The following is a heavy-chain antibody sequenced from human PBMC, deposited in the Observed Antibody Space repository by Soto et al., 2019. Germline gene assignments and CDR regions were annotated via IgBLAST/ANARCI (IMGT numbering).Heavy chain of an antibody. Sequence: SETLSLTCTVSGGSISSYYCSWIRQPPGKGLEWIGYIYYSGSTYYNPSLKSRVTISVDTSKNQFSLKLSSVTAADTAVYYCARVPHSMVRGVIILYFDYWGQGTLVTVSS. D-gene: IGHD3-10*01. CDR3: ARVPHSMVRGVIILYFDY. V-gene: IGHV4-59*08. J-gene: IGHJ4*02. CDR2: IYYSGST. CDR1: GGSISSYY.